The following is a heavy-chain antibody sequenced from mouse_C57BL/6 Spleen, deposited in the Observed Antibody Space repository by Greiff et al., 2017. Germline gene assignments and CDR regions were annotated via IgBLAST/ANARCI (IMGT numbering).Heavy chain of an antibody. Sequence: QVQLKQSGPELVKPGASVKISCKASGYTFTDYYINWVKQRPGQGLEWIGWIFPGSGSTYYNEKFKGKATLTVDKSSSTAYMWLSSLTSEDSAVYFCARYYGSSYPFDYWGQGTTLTVSS. CDR2: IFPGSGST. V-gene: IGHV1-75*01. D-gene: IGHD1-1*01. J-gene: IGHJ2*01. CDR1: GYTFTDYY. CDR3: ARYYGSSYPFDY.